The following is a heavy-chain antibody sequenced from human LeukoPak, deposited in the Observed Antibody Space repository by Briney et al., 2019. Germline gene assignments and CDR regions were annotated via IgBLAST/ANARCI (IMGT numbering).Heavy chain of an antibody. CDR3: AGYGKLNLVY. CDR1: GFTFSSYN. Sequence: GGSLRLSCAASGFTFSSYNMNWVRQAPGKGLEWVSYISSSRNYIFYADSVKGRFTISRDNAKNSLYLQMNSLRAEDTAVYYCAGYGKLNLVYGGQGTLVTVSS. V-gene: IGHV3-21*04. J-gene: IGHJ4*02. CDR2: ISSSRNYI. D-gene: IGHD1-1*01.